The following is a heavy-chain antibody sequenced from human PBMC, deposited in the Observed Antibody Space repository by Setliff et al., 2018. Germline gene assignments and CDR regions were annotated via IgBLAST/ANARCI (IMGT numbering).Heavy chain of an antibody. CDR2: ISASGRTT. CDR1: RFTFSNYA. Sequence: PGGSLRLSCAASRFTFSNYAMSWVRQAPGKGLEWGSAISASGRTTYSADSVKGRFTTSRDNSKNTLSLQMNSLRAEDTAVYYCAKHGAYNDFLTGYNFYYDMDVWGQGTTVTVSS. D-gene: IGHD3-9*01. V-gene: IGHV3-23*01. CDR3: AKHGAYNDFLTGYNFYYDMDV. J-gene: IGHJ6*02.